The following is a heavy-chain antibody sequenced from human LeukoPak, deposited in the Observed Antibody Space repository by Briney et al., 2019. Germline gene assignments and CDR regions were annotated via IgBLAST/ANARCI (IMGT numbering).Heavy chain of an antibody. CDR2: ISWNSGSI. CDR3: AKDFTNYYYYGMDV. J-gene: IGHJ6*02. D-gene: IGHD3-10*01. CDR1: GFTFDDHA. Sequence: GGSLRLSCAASGFTFDDHAMHWVRQAPGKGLEWVSGISWNSGSIGYADSVKGRFTISRDNAKNSLYLQMNSLRAEDTALYYCAKDFTNYYYYGMDVWGQGTTVTVSS. V-gene: IGHV3-9*01.